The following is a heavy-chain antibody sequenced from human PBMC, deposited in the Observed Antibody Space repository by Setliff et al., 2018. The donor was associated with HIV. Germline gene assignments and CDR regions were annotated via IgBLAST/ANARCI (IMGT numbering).Heavy chain of an antibody. J-gene: IGHJ4*02. CDR3: AKQGATSGLDF. CDR2: ASSDGVNN. Sequence: PGGSLRLSCVASGFRFSDYALHWVRQAPGKGLAWVAVASSDGVNNLYADSVKGRFIISRDNSKNTLSLQMTSLTTEDTAVYYCAKQGATSGLDFWGQGTLVTVSS. V-gene: IGHV3-30-3*02. D-gene: IGHD6-19*01. CDR1: GFRFSDYA.